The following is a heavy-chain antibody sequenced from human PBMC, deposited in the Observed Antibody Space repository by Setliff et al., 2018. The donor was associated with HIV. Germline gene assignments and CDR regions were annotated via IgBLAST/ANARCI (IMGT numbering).Heavy chain of an antibody. CDR1: GYTFSNYD. CDR2: MNPKSGNS. V-gene: IGHV1-8*02. D-gene: IGHD6-19*01. Sequence: ASVKVPCKASGYTFSNYDINWVRQATGQGLEWMGWMNPKSGNSGHAQKFQGRITMTRNTSITTAYMELISLKSEDTAVYYCARGRYSSGLTDYWGQGTLVTVSS. CDR3: ARGRYSSGLTDY. J-gene: IGHJ4*02.